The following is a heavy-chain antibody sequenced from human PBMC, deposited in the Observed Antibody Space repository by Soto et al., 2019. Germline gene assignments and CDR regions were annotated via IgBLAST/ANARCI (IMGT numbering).Heavy chain of an antibody. V-gene: IGHV4-30-4*01. CDR1: GGSISSGDYY. CDR2: IYYSGST. J-gene: IGHJ5*02. Sequence: KTSETLSLTCTVSGGSISSGDYYWSWIRQPPGKGLEWIGYIYYSGSTYYNPSLKSRVTISVDTSKNQFSLKLSSVTAADTAVYYCARVLMTTVSWFDPWGQGTLVTVSS. D-gene: IGHD4-17*01. CDR3: ARVLMTTVSWFDP.